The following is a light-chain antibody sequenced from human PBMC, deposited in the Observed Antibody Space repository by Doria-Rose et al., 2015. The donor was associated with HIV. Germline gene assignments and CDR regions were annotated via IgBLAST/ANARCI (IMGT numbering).Light chain of an antibody. CDR1: QSLLYTSKNY. V-gene: IGKV4-1*01. CDR3: QQYYDTPS. J-gene: IGKJ3*01. Sequence: DIRLTQSPESLGMSLGERATLNCKSNQSLLYTSKNYLAWYQQKPGQPPKLLIYWASTRQSVVPARFSGSGSVTDFTLTISSLEAEDVAVYDCQQYYDTPSFGPGTTVDIK. CDR2: WAS.